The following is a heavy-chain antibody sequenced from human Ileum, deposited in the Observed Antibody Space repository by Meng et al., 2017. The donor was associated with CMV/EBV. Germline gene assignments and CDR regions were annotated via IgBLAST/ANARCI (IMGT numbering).Heavy chain of an antibody. CDR1: GFTFGAYA. Sequence: SCAASGFTFGAYAMTWVRQAPGKGLEWVSVIYGGGSSTYNVDSVKGRFTISRDDSKNTLYLQMNSLRAEDTALYYCARYRAGHYFDDWGQGILVTVSS. J-gene: IGHJ4*02. D-gene: IGHD5-12*01. CDR2: IYGGGSST. CDR3: ARYRAGHYFDD. V-gene: IGHV3-23*03.